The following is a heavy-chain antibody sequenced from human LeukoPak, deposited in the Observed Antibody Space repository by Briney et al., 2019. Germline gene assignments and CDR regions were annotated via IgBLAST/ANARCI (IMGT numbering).Heavy chain of an antibody. J-gene: IGHJ6*03. D-gene: IGHD6-13*01. CDR1: GGSISSYY. CDR2: IYTSGST. V-gene: IGHV4-4*07. CDR3: AREGIAAAGIVYYYYYMDV. Sequence: SETLPLTCTVSGGSISSYYWSWIRQPAGKGLEWIGRIYTSGSTNYNPSLKSRVTMSVDASKNQFSLKLSSVTAADTAVYYCAREGIAAAGIVYYYYYMDVWGKGTTVTISS.